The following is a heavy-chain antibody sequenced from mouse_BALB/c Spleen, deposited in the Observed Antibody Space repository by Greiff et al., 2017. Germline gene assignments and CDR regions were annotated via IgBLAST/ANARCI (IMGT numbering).Heavy chain of an antibody. CDR2: ISSGGSYT. V-gene: IGHV5-6-4*01. CDR3: ARGDV. Sequence: EVKLMESGGGLVKPGGSLKLSCAASGFTFSSYTMSWVRQTPEKRLEWVATISSGGSYTYYPDSVKGRFTISRDNAKNTLYLQMSSLKSEDTAMYYCARGDVWGAGTTVTVSS. CDR1: GFTFSSYT. J-gene: IGHJ1*01.